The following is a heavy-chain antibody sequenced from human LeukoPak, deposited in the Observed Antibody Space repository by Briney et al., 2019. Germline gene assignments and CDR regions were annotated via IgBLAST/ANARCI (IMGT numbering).Heavy chain of an antibody. Sequence: GGSLRLSCAASGFTFSSYAMSWVRQAPGKGLEWVSAISGSGGSTFYADSVKGRFTISRDNSKNTLCLQMNSLRAEDTAVYYCARVVYDSSGALDYWGQGTLVTVSS. CDR2: ISGSGGST. V-gene: IGHV3-23*01. J-gene: IGHJ4*02. D-gene: IGHD3-22*01. CDR1: GFTFSSYA. CDR3: ARVVYDSSGALDY.